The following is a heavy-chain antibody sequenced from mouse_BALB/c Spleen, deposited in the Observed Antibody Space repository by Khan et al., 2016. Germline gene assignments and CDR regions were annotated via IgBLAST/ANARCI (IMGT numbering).Heavy chain of an antibody. CDR2: ITYSGGT. J-gene: IGHJ3*01. CDR1: GYSFTSDSA. Sequence: VQLKQSGPGLVKPSQSLSLTCTVTGYSFTSDSAWNWIRQLPGDILELMAFITYSGGTRYNPSLKSRTTITRDTSKSQCFLQLNCVTAEETATYYCARDYCGSSFFDYWGQGTLVTVSA. D-gene: IGHD1-1*01. V-gene: IGHV3-2*02. CDR3: ARDYCGSSFFDY.